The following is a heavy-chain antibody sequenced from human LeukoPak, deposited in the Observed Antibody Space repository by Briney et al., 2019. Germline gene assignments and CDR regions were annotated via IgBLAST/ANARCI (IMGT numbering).Heavy chain of an antibody. CDR3: ARVGSGPYGIDV. J-gene: IGHJ6*02. D-gene: IGHD3-10*01. CDR1: GGSISSYY. V-gene: IGHV4-59*01. Sequence: SETLSLTRTVSGGSISSYYWSWIRQPPGKGLEWIGYIYYSGSTNYNPSLKSRVTISVDTSKNQFSLKLSSVTAADTAVYYCARVGSGPYGIDVWGQGTTVTVSS. CDR2: IYYSGST.